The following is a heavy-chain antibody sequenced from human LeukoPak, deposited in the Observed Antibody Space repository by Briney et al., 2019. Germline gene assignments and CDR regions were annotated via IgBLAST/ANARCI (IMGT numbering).Heavy chain of an antibody. J-gene: IGHJ5*02. V-gene: IGHV4-61*02. CDR3: ARVPYCSGGSCYSWFDP. Sequence: SETLSLTCTVSGGSLSSGSYYWSWIRQPAGKGLEWIRRIYTSGSTNYNPSLKIQVTISVDTSKNQFSLKLSFVTAADTAVDYCARVPYCSGGSCYSWFDPWGQGTLVTVSS. CDR1: GGSLSSGSYY. D-gene: IGHD2-15*01. CDR2: IYTSGST.